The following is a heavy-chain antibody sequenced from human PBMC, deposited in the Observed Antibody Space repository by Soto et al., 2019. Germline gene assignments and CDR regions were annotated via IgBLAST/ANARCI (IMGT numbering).Heavy chain of an antibody. CDR3: ARGSMIFGVVALSNWFDP. D-gene: IGHD3-3*01. Sequence: SETLSLTCGVNGGSFSGFSWIWIRQPPGKGLEWIGEINHSGGTKYNPSLKSRVSISVDSSKSQFSLKLTSVTSADTAVYYCARGSMIFGVVALSNWFDPWGQGSLVTVSS. V-gene: IGHV4-34*01. J-gene: IGHJ5*02. CDR1: GGSFSGFS. CDR2: INHSGGT.